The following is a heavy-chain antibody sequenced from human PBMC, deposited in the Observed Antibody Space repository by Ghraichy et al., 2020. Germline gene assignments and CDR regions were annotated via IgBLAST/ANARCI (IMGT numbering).Heavy chain of an antibody. CDR2: IDDSGENT. J-gene: IGHJ4*02. CDR1: GFTVSAYA. CDR3: AKDQRRFTGRYSPSFDF. Sequence: LSLTCAAAGFTVSAYAMSWVRQAPGKGLEWVSGIDDSGENTYYAGSVQGRFTISRDNSRNMLFLQMNNLRDDDAAIYYCAKDQRRFTGRYSPSFDFWGQGTLVTASS. V-gene: IGHV3-23*01. D-gene: IGHD1-26*01.